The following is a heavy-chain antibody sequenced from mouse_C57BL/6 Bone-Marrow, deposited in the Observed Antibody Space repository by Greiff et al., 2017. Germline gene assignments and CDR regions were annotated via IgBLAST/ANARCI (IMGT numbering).Heavy chain of an antibody. CDR3: ARPYYGSPFAY. V-gene: IGHV1-66*01. J-gene: IGHJ3*01. D-gene: IGHD1-1*01. CDR2: IYPGSGNT. Sequence: VQLQQSGPELVKPGASVTISCKASGYSFTSYYIHWVKQRPGQGLEWIGWIYPGSGNTNYNEKFKGKATLTADTSSSTAYMQLSSLPSADSAVEYWARPYYGSPFAYWGQGTLVTVSA. CDR1: GYSFTSYY.